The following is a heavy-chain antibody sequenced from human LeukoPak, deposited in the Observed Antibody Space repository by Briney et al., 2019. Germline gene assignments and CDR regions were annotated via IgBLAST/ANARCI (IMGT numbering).Heavy chain of an antibody. Sequence: GGSLRLSCAASGLTFSSYAMSWVRQAPGKGLEWVSAISGSGGSTYYADSVKGRFTISRDNSKNTLYLQMNSLRAEDTAVYYCATDYYGSGSYFFRYYFDYWGQGTLVTVSS. CDR2: ISGSGGST. CDR1: GLTFSSYA. D-gene: IGHD3-10*01. J-gene: IGHJ4*02. CDR3: ATDYYGSGSYFFRYYFDY. V-gene: IGHV3-23*01.